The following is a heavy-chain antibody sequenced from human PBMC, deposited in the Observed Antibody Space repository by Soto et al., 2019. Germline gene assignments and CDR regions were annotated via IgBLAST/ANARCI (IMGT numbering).Heavy chain of an antibody. V-gene: IGHV3-23*01. D-gene: IGHD6-19*01. Sequence: GALRLSCAASGFTFSSYAMSWVRQAPGKGLEWVSAISGSGGSTYYADSVKGRFTISRDNSKNTLYLQMNSLRAEDTAVYYCAKVAVAGIYIDYWGQGTLVTVSS. CDR2: ISGSGGST. CDR3: AKVAVAGIYIDY. CDR1: GFTFSSYA. J-gene: IGHJ4*02.